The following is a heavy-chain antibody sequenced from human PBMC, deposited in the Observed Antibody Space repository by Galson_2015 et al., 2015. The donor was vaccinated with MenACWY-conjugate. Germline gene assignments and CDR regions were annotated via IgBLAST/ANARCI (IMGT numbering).Heavy chain of an antibody. V-gene: IGHV3-11*03. CDR2: ISSSSSYT. D-gene: IGHD4-23*01. CDR3: AGRLITPIGEFDF. J-gene: IGHJ4*02. CDR1: GLSFSDYN. Sequence: SLRLSCAGYGLSFSDYNMTWVRQAPGKGLESLSYISSSSSYTAYGDSVKGRFTISRDNARASLHLQMTSLRAEDTAVYYCAGRLITPIGEFDFWGQGALVTVSS.